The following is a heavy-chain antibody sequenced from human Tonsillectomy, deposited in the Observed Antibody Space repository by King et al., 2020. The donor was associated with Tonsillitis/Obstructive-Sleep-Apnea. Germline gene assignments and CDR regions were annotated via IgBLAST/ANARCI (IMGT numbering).Heavy chain of an antibody. J-gene: IGHJ3*02. Sequence: QLQESGPGLVKPSETLSLTCTVSGGSISIIGYYWGWIRQPPGKGLEWIGSIDYSGSTYYNPSLKSRVTISVDTSKNQVSLKLTSVIAADTAVYYCARPIWVDYDHNSADEEGAFDIWGQGTMVTVSS. CDR2: IDYSGST. D-gene: IGHD4-23*01. V-gene: IGHV4-39*01. CDR3: ARPIWVDYDHNSADEEGAFDI. CDR1: GGSISIIGYY.